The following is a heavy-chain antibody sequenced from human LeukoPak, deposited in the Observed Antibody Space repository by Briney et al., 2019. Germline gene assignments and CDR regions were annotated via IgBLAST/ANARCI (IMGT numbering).Heavy chain of an antibody. V-gene: IGHV4-59*02. CDR3: ARGSGWYLH. CDR1: GGSVGSNY. Sequence: SETLALTCSVSGGSVGSNYWSWVRQPPGKGLVWIGYISYSGATKYNTSLKSRLSMSVDTSKNQCSQMLTSVTAADTAVYYCARGSGWYLHWGQGTLVTVSS. J-gene: IGHJ1*01. CDR2: ISYSGAT. D-gene: IGHD6-19*01.